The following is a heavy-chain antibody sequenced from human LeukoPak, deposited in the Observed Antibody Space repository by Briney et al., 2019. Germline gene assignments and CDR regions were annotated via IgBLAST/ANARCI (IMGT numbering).Heavy chain of an antibody. J-gene: IGHJ6*02. Sequence: SGGSLRLSCVASGFTFSSYWMSWVRQAPGKGLEWVASINHNGNVNYYVDSVKGRFTISRDNAKNSLYLQMSNLRAEDTAVYFCARGGGLDVWGQGATVTVSS. CDR3: ARGGGLDV. D-gene: IGHD3-16*01. V-gene: IGHV3-7*03. CDR2: INHNGNVN. CDR1: GFTFSSYW.